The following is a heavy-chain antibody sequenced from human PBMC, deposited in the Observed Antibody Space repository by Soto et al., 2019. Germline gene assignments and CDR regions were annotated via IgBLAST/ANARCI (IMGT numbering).Heavy chain of an antibody. CDR2: IYYSGST. CDR1: GGSISIYY. J-gene: IGHJ6*03. Sequence: PSETLSLTCTVSGGSISIYYWSWVRQRPGKGLEWIGYIYYSGSTNYNPSLKSRVTISVDTSKNQFSLKLSSVTAADTAVYYCARAGRVVAATPIRGNYYYYYMDVRGKGTTVTGSS. D-gene: IGHD2-15*01. V-gene: IGHV4-59*01. CDR3: ARAGRVVAATPIRGNYYYYYMDV.